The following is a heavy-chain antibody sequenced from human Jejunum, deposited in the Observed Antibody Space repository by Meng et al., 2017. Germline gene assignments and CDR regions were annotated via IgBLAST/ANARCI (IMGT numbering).Heavy chain of an antibody. CDR1: GGSVSSAGYQ. D-gene: IGHD1-26*01. Sequence: AQLPGSGPGLVRPSETLSLICSVSGGSVSSAGYQWSWIRQPPGKGLEWIGYASTNYNPSLKSRVTISVDTSKNQFSLRLTSVTAADTAVYYCARDHMGSLDYWGQGILVTVSS. CDR2: AST. CDR3: ARDHMGSLDY. V-gene: IGHV4-61*08. J-gene: IGHJ4*02.